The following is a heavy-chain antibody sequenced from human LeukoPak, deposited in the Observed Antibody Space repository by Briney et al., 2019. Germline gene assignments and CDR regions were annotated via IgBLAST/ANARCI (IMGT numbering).Heavy chain of an antibody. Sequence: GVSLRLSCAASGFTFSSHGMHWVRQAPGKGLEWVAFIRYDRISKYADSVRGRFTISRDNSKNTLYLQMNSLRIEDTAVYYCAKDDSGIDYWGRGTLVTVSS. CDR2: IRYDRISK. D-gene: IGHD2-15*01. V-gene: IGHV3-30*02. CDR3: AKDDSGIDY. J-gene: IGHJ4*02. CDR1: GFTFSSHG.